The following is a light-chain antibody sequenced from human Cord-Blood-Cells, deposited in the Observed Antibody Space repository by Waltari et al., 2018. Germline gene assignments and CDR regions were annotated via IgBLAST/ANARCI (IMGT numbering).Light chain of an antibody. CDR3: CSYAGSYTFDV. CDR1: SSDVGGYNY. V-gene: IGLV2-11*01. CDR2: EVS. Sequence: QSALTQPRSVSWPPAQSVTISCTGTSSDVGGYNYVPCYQHHPGKAPKLMSYEVSNRPSGVPDRFSGSKSGNTASLTISGLQAEDEADYYCCSYAGSYTFDVFGTGTKVTVL. J-gene: IGLJ1*01.